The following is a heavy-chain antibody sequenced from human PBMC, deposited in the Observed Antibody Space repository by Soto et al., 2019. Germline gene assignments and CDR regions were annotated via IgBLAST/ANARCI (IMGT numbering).Heavy chain of an antibody. CDR3: ARETFWSDFWSGYSRWFDP. Sequence: GGSLRLSCAASGFTFSSYAMHWVRQAPGKGLEWVAVISYDGSNKYYADSVKGRFTISRDNSKNTLYLQMNSLRAEDTAVYYCARETFWSDFWSGYSRWFDPWGQGTLVTVSS. D-gene: IGHD3-3*01. V-gene: IGHV3-30-3*01. CDR2: ISYDGSNK. J-gene: IGHJ5*02. CDR1: GFTFSSYA.